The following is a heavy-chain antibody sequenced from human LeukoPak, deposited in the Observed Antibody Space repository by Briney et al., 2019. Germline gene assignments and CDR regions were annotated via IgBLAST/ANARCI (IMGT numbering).Heavy chain of an antibody. CDR3: ARHHWQLAFDI. CDR2: IYYSGST. D-gene: IGHD6-13*01. V-gene: IGHV4-39*01. CDR1: GGSIRSSSYY. J-gene: IGHJ3*02. Sequence: SETLSLTCSVSGGSIRSSSYYWGWIRQPPGKGLEWIGSIYYSGSTYYNSSLKSRLTISLDTSKNQFSLKLSSVTAADTAVYYCARHHWQLAFDIWGQGTMVTVSS.